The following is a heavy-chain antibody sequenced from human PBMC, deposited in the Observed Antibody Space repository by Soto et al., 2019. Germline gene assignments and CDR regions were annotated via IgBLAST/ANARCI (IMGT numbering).Heavy chain of an antibody. CDR1: GDSVSSNTAA. D-gene: IGHD6-19*01. CDR3: ARGVAGSSFDR. J-gene: IGHJ4*02. CDR2: TYYRSNWRH. V-gene: IGHV6-1*01. Sequence: SPTLSLTCVISGDSVSSNTAAWNWIRSSPSRGLEWLGRTYYRSNWRHDYAVSVKSRITVNPDTSKNHFSLQLNSVTPADTAVYYCARGVAGSSFDRWGQGTRGTVSP.